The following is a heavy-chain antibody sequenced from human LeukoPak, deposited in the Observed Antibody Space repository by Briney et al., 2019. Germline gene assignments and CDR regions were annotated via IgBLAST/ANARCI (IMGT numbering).Heavy chain of an antibody. CDR3: ASTYYDYVWGSYRPESSNTYYYYGMDV. Sequence: SVKVSCKASGGTFSSYAISWVRQAPGQGLEWMGRIIPILGIANYAQKFQGRVTITADKSTSTAYMELSSLRSEDTAVYYCASTYYDYVWGSYRPESSNTYYYYGMDVWGQGTTVTVSS. V-gene: IGHV1-69*04. CDR1: GGTFSSYA. D-gene: IGHD3-16*02. J-gene: IGHJ6*02. CDR2: IIPILGIA.